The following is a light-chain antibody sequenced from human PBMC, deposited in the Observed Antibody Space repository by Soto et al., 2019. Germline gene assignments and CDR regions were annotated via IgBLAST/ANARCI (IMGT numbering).Light chain of an antibody. V-gene: IGKV3-20*01. CDR3: QQYGSSPT. CDR2: GAS. Sequence: EIALTQSPGTLSLFPGERATLSCSASQSVRSSFLAWYQQKPGQAPRLLIYGASSRATGIPDRFSGSGSGTDFTLTISRLEPEDLAVYFCQQYGSSPTFGGGTKVEIK. J-gene: IGKJ4*01. CDR1: QSVRSSF.